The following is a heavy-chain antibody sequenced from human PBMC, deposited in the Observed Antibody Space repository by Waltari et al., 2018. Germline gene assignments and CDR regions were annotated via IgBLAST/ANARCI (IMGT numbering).Heavy chain of an antibody. CDR3: ASGCGGDCYHY. D-gene: IGHD2-21*02. CDR2: INHSGST. CDR1: GGSFSGYY. J-gene: IGHJ4*02. Sequence: QVQLQQWGAGLLKPSETLSLTCAVYGGSFSGYYWSWIRQPPGKGLEWIGEINHSGSTNYNPSLKSRVTRSVDTSKNQFSLKLSSVTAADTAVYYWASGCGGDCYHYWGQGTLVTVSS. V-gene: IGHV4-34*01.